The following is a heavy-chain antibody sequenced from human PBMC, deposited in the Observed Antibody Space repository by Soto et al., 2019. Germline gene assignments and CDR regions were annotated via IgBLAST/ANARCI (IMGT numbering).Heavy chain of an antibody. V-gene: IGHV3-21*05. Sequence: PGGSLRLSCAASGFTFSSYSMSWVRQAPGKGLEWVSYISGTDPYMKYADAVRGRFTISRDNAKNSLYLQMNSLRDDDTAVYYCARGSSVRGMNVWGQGTTVTVSS. CDR1: GFTFSSYS. CDR2: ISGTDPYM. CDR3: ARGSSVRGMNV. D-gene: IGHD6-13*01. J-gene: IGHJ6*02.